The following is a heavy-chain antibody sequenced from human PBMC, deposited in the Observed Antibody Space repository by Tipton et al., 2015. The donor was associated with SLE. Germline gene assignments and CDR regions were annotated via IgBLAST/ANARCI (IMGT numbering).Heavy chain of an antibody. D-gene: IGHD1-26*01. CDR1: GGSISSSSYY. V-gene: IGHV4-39*07. CDR3: AREKVGPGQGAFDI. J-gene: IGHJ3*02. Sequence: TLSLTCTVSGGSISSSSYYWGWIRQPPGKGLEWIGNIYYSGSTYYNPSLKSRVTISVDKSKNQFSLKLSSVTAADTAVYYCAREKVGPGQGAFDIWGQGTMVTVSS. CDR2: IYYSGST.